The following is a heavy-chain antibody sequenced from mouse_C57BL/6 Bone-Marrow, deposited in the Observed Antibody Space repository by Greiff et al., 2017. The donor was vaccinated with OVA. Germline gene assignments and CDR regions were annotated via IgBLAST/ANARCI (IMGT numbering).Heavy chain of an antibody. CDR1: GYTFTSYW. CDR3: ARYYDGYYGYFDV. D-gene: IGHD2-3*01. J-gene: IGHJ1*03. V-gene: IGHV1-55*01. CDR2: IYPGSGST. Sequence: QVQLQQPGAELVKPGASVKMSCKASGYTFTSYWITWVKQRPGQGLEWIGDIYPGSGSTNSNEKFKSKATLTVATSSSTAYMQRSSLTSEDSAVYYCARYYDGYYGYFDVWGTGTTVTVSS.